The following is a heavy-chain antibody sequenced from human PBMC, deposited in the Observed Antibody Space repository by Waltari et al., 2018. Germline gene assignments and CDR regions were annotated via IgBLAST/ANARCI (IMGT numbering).Heavy chain of an antibody. Sequence: EVQLVESGGDLVQPGGSLRLSCAASGFTFRTYWMAWVRQAPGEGREGRAKVKEDGSAKNYVDSVKGRFTSSRDNSNNSLYWQMNSLRAEDTAAYYCARDANHSNCDHWGQGTLVTVSS. CDR3: ARDANHSNCDH. CDR2: VKEDGSAK. CDR1: GFTFRTYW. J-gene: IGHJ5*02. V-gene: IGHV3-7*01. D-gene: IGHD4-4*01.